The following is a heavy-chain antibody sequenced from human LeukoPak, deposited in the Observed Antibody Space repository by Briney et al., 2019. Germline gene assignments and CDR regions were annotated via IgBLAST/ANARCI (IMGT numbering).Heavy chain of an antibody. V-gene: IGHV1-69*05. CDR1: GGTFSSYA. D-gene: IGHD3-10*01. CDR2: IIPIFGTA. Sequence: SVKVSCKASGGTFSSYAISWVRQAPGQGLEWMGGIIPIFGTANYAQKFQGRVTITTDESTSTAYMELSSLRSEDTAVYYCARDSIVVRGVRYYYYYVDVWGKGTTVTVSS. J-gene: IGHJ6*03. CDR3: ARDSIVVRGVRYYYYYVDV.